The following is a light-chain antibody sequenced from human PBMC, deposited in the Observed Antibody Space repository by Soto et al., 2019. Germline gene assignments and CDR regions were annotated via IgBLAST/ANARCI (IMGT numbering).Light chain of an antibody. Sequence: EIVLTQSPGTLSLSPGERATLSCRASQSVSSSYLAWYQQKPGQAPRLLIYGPSSRATGIPDRFSGSGSGTDFTLTISRLEPEDFAEYYCQQYGSSQLTFGPGTKVDIK. CDR2: GPS. CDR3: QQYGSSQLT. V-gene: IGKV3-20*01. J-gene: IGKJ3*01. CDR1: QSVSSSY.